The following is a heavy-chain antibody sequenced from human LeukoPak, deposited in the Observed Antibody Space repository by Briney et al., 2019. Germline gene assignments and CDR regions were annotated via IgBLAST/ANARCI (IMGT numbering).Heavy chain of an antibody. D-gene: IGHD6-6*01. Sequence: GGSLRLSCAASGFTFSSSAMRWVRQAPGKGLEWVSGISGSGDKTYYADSVKGRFTISRDNSKNVVSLQMNSLRGEDTAVYYCAKQYSSSSSVPWGQGTLVTVSS. CDR1: GFTFSSSA. CDR2: ISGSGDKT. J-gene: IGHJ5*02. CDR3: AKQYSSSSSVP. V-gene: IGHV3-23*01.